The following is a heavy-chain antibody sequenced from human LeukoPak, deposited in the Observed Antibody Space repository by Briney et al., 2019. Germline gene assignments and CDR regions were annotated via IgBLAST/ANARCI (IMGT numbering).Heavy chain of an antibody. CDR2: INHSGST. D-gene: IGHD3-10*01. Sequence: SETLSLTCAVYGGSFSGYYWSWIRQPPGKGLEWIGEINHSGSTNYNPSLKSRVTISVDKSKNQFSLKLSSVTAADTAVYYCASTSMIRGVMWGQGTMVTVSS. J-gene: IGHJ3*02. V-gene: IGHV4-34*01. CDR1: GGSFSGYY. CDR3: ASTSMIRGVM.